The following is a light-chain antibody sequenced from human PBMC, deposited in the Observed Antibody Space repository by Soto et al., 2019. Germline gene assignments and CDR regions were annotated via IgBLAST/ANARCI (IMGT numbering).Light chain of an antibody. CDR1: QSVSSN. V-gene: IGKV3-15*01. CDR2: GAS. Sequence: EIVMTQSPATLSVSPGERATLSCRASQSVSSNLAWYQQKPGQAPRLLITGASTRATGIPASFSGSGSGTEFTLTISSLQSEDFAVYYCQQYNNWPALTFGGGTKVEIK. J-gene: IGKJ4*01. CDR3: QQYNNWPALT.